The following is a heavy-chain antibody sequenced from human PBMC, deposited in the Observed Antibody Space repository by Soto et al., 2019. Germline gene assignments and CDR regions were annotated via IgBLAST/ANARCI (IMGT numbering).Heavy chain of an antibody. D-gene: IGHD6-19*01. Sequence: ASVKVSCKASGYTFTSYAMHWVRQAPGQRLEWMGWINAGNGNTKYSQKFQGGVTITRDTSASTAYMELSSLRSEDTAVYYCARVRATAGSYYYYGMDVWGQGTTVTVSS. J-gene: IGHJ6*02. V-gene: IGHV1-3*01. CDR2: INAGNGNT. CDR3: ARVRATAGSYYYYGMDV. CDR1: GYTFTSYA.